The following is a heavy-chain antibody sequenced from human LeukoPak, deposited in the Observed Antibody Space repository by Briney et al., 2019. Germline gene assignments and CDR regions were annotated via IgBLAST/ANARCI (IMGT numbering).Heavy chain of an antibody. V-gene: IGHV3-21*01. CDR2: ITTSSTYI. CDR1: GFTFSSYT. Sequence: GGSLRLSCAASGFTFSSYTMNWVRQAPGKGLEWVSSITTSSTYIYYADSVRGRLTISRDNAKNSLYLRMSSLRVEDTAVYYCARGDGYYASGSYYIDYWGQGTLVTVSS. D-gene: IGHD3-10*01. CDR3: ARGDGYYASGSYYIDY. J-gene: IGHJ4*02.